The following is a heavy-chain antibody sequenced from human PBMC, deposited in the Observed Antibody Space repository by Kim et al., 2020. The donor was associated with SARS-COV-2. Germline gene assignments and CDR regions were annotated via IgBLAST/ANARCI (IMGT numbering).Heavy chain of an antibody. J-gene: IGHJ1*01. V-gene: IGHV3-23*01. CDR2: ISGSGGII. CDR3: AKGDCGGDCFSFQH. Sequence: GGSLRLSCAASGFNFNTYAMSWVRQAPGKGLEWVSDISGSGGIIFHADSVKGRFTISRDNSKNTLYLQMDNLRVEDTAVYYCAKGDCGGDCFSFQHWGQGTLVTVSS. D-gene: IGHD2-21*02. CDR1: GFNFNTYA.